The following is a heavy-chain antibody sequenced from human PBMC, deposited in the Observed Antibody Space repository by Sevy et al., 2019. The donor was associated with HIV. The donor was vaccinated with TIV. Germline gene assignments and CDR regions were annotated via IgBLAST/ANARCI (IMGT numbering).Heavy chain of an antibody. CDR2: IIPIFGTA. J-gene: IGHJ6*02. CDR1: GGTFSSYA. V-gene: IGHV1-69*13. Sequence: ASVKVSCKASGGTFSSYAISWVRQAPGQGLEWMGGIIPIFGTANYAQKFQGRVTITADESTSTAYMELSSLRSEYTAVYYCARGGTYGYCSSTSCYTGSYYYGMDVWGQGTTVTVSS. D-gene: IGHD2-2*02. CDR3: ARGGTYGYCSSTSCYTGSYYYGMDV.